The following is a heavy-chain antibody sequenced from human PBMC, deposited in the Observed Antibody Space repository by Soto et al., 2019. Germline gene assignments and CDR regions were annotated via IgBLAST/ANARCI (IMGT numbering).Heavy chain of an antibody. CDR1: GFTFTSSA. CDR3: AADWDYGRLDY. CDR2: IVVGSGNT. D-gene: IGHD4-17*01. J-gene: IGHJ4*02. Sequence: QMQLVQSGPEVKKPGTSVKVSCKASGFTFTSSAVQWVRQARGQRLEWIGWIVVGSGNTNYAQKFQDRVTITRDMYTSTAYMELSSLRSEDTAVSYCAADWDYGRLDYWGKGPLVTVSS. V-gene: IGHV1-58*01.